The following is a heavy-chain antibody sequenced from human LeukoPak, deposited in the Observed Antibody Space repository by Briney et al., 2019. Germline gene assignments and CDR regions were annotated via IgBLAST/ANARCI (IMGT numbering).Heavy chain of an antibody. Sequence: GGSLRLSCAASGFTFSSYSMNWVRQAPGKGGEGISYISGSGSVSYYDDSVKGRFTISRDNAKNSLYLQMNSLRDEDTALYYCARDGGFGFLAAFDIWGQGTMVTVS. CDR3: ARDGGFGFLAAFDI. J-gene: IGHJ3*02. V-gene: IGHV3-48*02. CDR2: ISGSGSVS. CDR1: GFTFSSYS. D-gene: IGHD3-10*01.